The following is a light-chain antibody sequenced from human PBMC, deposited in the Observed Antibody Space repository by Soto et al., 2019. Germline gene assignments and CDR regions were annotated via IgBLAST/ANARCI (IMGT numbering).Light chain of an antibody. J-gene: IGKJ5*01. CDR2: SAS. Sequence: DLQMTQSLSSVSASXXDRVXITRLASQGISSWVDWDQQKPGTAPQXXIYSASTLQRVGPSMFSGNGAGTDFTLISSSLQPEDSATYYCQQAYSVPITFGQGTRLEIK. CDR3: QQAYSVPIT. CDR1: QGISSW. V-gene: IGKV1D-12*01.